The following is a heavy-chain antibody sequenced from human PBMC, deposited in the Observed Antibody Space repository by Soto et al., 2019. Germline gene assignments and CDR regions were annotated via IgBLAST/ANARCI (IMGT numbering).Heavy chain of an antibody. D-gene: IGHD3-22*01. Sequence: PGGSLRLSCAASGFTFSSYAMSWVRQAPGKGLEWVSAISGSGGSTYYADSVKGRFTISRDNSKNTLYLQMNSLRAEDTAVYYCAKDRTQYSSGYYPLDYWGQGTLVTVSS. CDR1: GFTFSSYA. V-gene: IGHV3-23*01. CDR2: ISGSGGST. CDR3: AKDRTQYSSGYYPLDY. J-gene: IGHJ4*02.